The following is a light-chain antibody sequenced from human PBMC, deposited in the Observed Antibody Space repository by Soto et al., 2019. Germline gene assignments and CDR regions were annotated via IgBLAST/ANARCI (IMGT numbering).Light chain of an antibody. Sequence: EVVLTQSPGTPSLSPGERATLSCRASQSVSSSDLAWYQQKPGQAPRLLISGASSRATGIPDRFSGSGSGTDFTLTISRLEPEDFAVFYCQQYGTSPPTFGQGTKVDIK. V-gene: IGKV3-20*01. CDR2: GAS. J-gene: IGKJ1*01. CDR1: QSVSSSD. CDR3: QQYGTSPPT.